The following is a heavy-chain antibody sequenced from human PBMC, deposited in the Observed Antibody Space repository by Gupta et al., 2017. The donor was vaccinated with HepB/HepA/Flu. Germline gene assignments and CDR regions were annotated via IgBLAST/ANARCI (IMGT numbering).Heavy chain of an antibody. V-gene: IGHV3-21*01. Sequence: EGQLVESGGGLVKPGGSLSLSCAASGFTFSSYSMNWVRQAPGKGLEWVSSISSSSSYIYYADSVKGRFTISRDNAKNSLYLQMNSLRAEDTAVYYCARSVGGGYCSGGSCYFDYWGQGTLVTVSS. CDR2: ISSSSSYI. D-gene: IGHD2-15*01. J-gene: IGHJ4*02. CDR1: GFTFSSYS. CDR3: ARSVGGGYCSGGSCYFDY.